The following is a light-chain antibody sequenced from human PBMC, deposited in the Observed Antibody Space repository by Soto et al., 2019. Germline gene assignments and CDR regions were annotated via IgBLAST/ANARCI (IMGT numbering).Light chain of an antibody. Sequence: QSALTQPASVSGSPGQSITISCTGTSSDVDGYNYVSWYQQHPGKAPKLMIYDLTNRPSGVSNRFSGSKSGNTASLTISGLQADDEADYYCSSYTSSNTYVFGTGTKLTVL. CDR2: DLT. V-gene: IGLV2-14*03. CDR3: SSYTSSNTYV. J-gene: IGLJ1*01. CDR1: SSDVDGYNY.